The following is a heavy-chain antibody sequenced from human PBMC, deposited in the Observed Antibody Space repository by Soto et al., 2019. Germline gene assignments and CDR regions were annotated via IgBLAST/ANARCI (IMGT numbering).Heavy chain of an antibody. CDR3: ARGKGFGELRDAYYYYGMDV. J-gene: IGHJ6*02. CDR2: INPNSGGT. CDR1: GYTFTGYY. V-gene: IGHV1-2*04. D-gene: IGHD3-10*01. Sequence: ASVKVSCKASGYTFTGYYMHWVRQAPGQGLEWMGWINPNSGGTNYAQKFQGWVTMTRDTSISTAYMELSRLRSDDTAVYYCARGKGFGELRDAYYYYGMDVWGQGTTVTVSS.